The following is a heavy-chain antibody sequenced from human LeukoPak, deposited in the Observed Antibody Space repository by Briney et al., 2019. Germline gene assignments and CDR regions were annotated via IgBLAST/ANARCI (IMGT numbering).Heavy chain of an antibody. V-gene: IGHV4-34*01. Sequence: PSETLSLTCAVYGGSFSGYYWSWIRQPPGKGLEWIGEINHSGSTNYNPPLKSRVTISVDTSKNQFSLKLSSVTAADTAVYYCARQDTAMVFYWGQGTLVTVSS. D-gene: IGHD5-18*01. CDR1: GGSFSGYY. CDR2: INHSGST. CDR3: ARQDTAMVFY. J-gene: IGHJ4*02.